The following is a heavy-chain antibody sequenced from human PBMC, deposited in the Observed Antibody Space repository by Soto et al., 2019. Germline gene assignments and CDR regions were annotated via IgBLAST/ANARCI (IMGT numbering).Heavy chain of an antibody. CDR3: ACVGGETSY. V-gene: IGHV1-69*01. Sequence: QVQLVQSGAEVKKPGSSVKVSCKASGGTCSSYAISWVRQAPGQGLEWRGGIIPIFGTANYAQKFQGRVTITADESTSTAYMELSSLRSEATDVYYCACVGGETSYWGQGTLVSVSS. CDR2: IIPIFGTA. CDR1: GGTCSSYA. J-gene: IGHJ4*02. D-gene: IGHD3-16*01.